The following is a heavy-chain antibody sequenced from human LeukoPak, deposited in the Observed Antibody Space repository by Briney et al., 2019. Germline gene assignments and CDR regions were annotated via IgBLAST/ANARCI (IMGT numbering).Heavy chain of an antibody. CDR1: GFDFTTYN. CDR2: ISSSSGRYM. J-gene: IGHJ4*02. V-gene: IGHV3-21*01. Sequence: GGSLRLSCAASGFDFTTYNMNWVRQTPGKGLEWISSISSSSGRYMYYADSGKGRFTISRDNAKNSLYLQMNSLRAEDTAVYFCVRINSGGTCVDYWGQGSLVTVSS. CDR3: VRINSGGTCVDY. D-gene: IGHD2-15*01.